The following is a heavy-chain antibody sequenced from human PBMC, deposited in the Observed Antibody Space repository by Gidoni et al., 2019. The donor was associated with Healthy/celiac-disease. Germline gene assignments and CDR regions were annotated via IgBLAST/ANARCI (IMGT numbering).Heavy chain of an antibody. J-gene: IGHJ4*02. Sequence: EVQLLESGGGLVHPGGSLILSCASSGFTFSSYAMSWVRQAPGKGLGWVSAISGSGGSTYYADSVKGRFTISRDNSKNTLYLQMNSLRAEDTAVYYCAKVRIAAHDYWGQGTLVTVSS. CDR3: AKVRIAAHDY. CDR1: GFTFSSYA. CDR2: ISGSGGST. V-gene: IGHV3-23*01. D-gene: IGHD6-13*01.